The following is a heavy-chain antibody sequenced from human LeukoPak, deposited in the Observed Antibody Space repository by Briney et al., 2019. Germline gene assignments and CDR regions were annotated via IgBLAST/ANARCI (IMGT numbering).Heavy chain of an antibody. CDR1: GYILTHSY. CDR2: INPSGGST. Sequence: ASVKVSCKASGYILTHSYIHWVRQAPGQGLDWMGLINPSGGSTSYAQEFQGRVAMTRDTSTSTIYMELSSLRSEDTAVYYCAKAVGDDYGYRYYFDYWGQGTLVTVSS. V-gene: IGHV1-46*01. D-gene: IGHD5-18*01. J-gene: IGHJ4*02. CDR3: AKAVGDDYGYRYYFDY.